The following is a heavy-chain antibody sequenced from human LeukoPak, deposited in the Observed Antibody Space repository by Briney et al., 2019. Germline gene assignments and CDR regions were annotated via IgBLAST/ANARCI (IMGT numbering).Heavy chain of an antibody. V-gene: IGHV3-7*01. CDR1: GFTFSGYA. J-gene: IGHJ4*02. CDR3: ARWLYSGGWAIDY. CDR2: IRADGSAQ. D-gene: IGHD6-19*01. Sequence: GGSLRLSCAASGFTFSGYAMYWVRQAPGKGLEWVGSIRADGSAQFYVDSVRGRFTISRDNAKDSLYLQMNSLRAEDTAVYYCARWLYSGGWAIDYWGQGTMVSVSS.